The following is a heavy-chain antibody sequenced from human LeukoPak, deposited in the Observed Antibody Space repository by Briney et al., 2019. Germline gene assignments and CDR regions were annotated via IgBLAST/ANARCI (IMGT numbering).Heavy chain of an antibody. Sequence: PSETLSLTCTVSGVSISSYYWSWIRQPPGKGLEWIGYIYYSGSTNYNPSLKSRVTISVDTSKNQFSLKLTSVTAADTAVYYCARLAHYYGSGSYSRFDPWGQGTLVTVSS. CDR1: GVSISSYY. V-gene: IGHV4-59*08. CDR2: IYYSGST. CDR3: ARLAHYYGSGSYSRFDP. D-gene: IGHD3-10*01. J-gene: IGHJ5*02.